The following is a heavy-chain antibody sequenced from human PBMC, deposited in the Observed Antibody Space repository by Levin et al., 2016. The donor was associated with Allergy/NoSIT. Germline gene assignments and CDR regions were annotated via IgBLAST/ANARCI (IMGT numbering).Heavy chain of an antibody. CDR2: IIPIFGTA. J-gene: IGHJ4*02. D-gene: IGHD2-15*01. Sequence: SVKVSCKASGGTFSSYAISWVRQAPGQGLEWMGGIIPIFGTANYAQKFQGRVTITADESTSTAYMELSSLRSEDTAVYYCARGTYSVVAAPYWGQGTLVTVSS. V-gene: IGHV1-69*13. CDR1: GGTFSSYA. CDR3: ARGTYSVVAAPY.